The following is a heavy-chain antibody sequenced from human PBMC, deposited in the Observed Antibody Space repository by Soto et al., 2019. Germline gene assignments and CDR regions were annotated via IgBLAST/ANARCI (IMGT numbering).Heavy chain of an antibody. V-gene: IGHV4-59*01. J-gene: IGHJ3*02. CDR1: GGSISSYY. Sequence: QVQLQESGPGLVKPSETLSLTCTVSGGSISSYYWSWIRQPPGKGLEWIGYIYYSGSTNYNPSLKSXXTXSXXTSKTQFSLKLSSVTAADTAVYYCARNNWYEAFDIWGQGTMVTVSS. CDR3: ARNNWYEAFDI. CDR2: IYYSGST. D-gene: IGHD1-1*01.